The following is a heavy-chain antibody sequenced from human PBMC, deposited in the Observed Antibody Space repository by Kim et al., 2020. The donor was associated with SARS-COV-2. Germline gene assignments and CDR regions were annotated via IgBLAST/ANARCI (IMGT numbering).Heavy chain of an antibody. CDR2: ISSSGSTI. Sequence: GGSLRLSCAASGFTFSSYEMNWVRQAPGKGLEWVSYISSSGSTIYYADSVKGRFTISRDNAKNSLYLQMNSLRAEDTAVYYCARDLVYSSSWYCPDYYYYYYGMDVWGQGTTVTVSS. CDR3: ARDLVYSSSWYCPDYYYYYYGMDV. D-gene: IGHD6-13*01. CDR1: GFTFSSYE. J-gene: IGHJ6*02. V-gene: IGHV3-48*03.